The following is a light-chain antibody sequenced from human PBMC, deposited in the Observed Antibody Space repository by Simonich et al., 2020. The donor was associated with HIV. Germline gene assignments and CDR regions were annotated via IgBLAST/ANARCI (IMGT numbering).Light chain of an antibody. CDR1: QSVSISY. CDR2: GAS. V-gene: IGKV3-20*01. CDR3: QQYCISPPYT. J-gene: IGKJ2*01. Sequence: EIVLTQSPGTLSLSPGERATLSSRASQSVSISYLACYQQKSGKAPRLLIYGASNRATGIPDRFSGSGSGTAFTLTISRLEPEDFAVYYCQQYCISPPYTFGQGTKLEIK.